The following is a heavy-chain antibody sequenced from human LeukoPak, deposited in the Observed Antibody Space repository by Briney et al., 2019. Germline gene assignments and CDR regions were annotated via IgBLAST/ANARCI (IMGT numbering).Heavy chain of an antibody. J-gene: IGHJ4*02. V-gene: IGHV1-18*01. CDR1: GYTFTSYG. CDR3: ATGYCSSTNCRIDY. Sequence: ASVKVSCKASGYTFTSYGISWVRQAPGQGLEWMGWICAYNGNTNYAQKLQGRVTMTTDTSTSTAYMELRSLRSDDTAVYYCATGYCSSTNCRIDYWGQGTLVSVSS. CDR2: ICAYNGNT. D-gene: IGHD2-2*03.